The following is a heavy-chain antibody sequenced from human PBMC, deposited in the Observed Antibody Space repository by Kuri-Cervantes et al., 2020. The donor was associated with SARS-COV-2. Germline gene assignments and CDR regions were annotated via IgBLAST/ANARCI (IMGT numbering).Heavy chain of an antibody. CDR2: IHWSGGSK. CDR3: ATNDYGVSYMDV. Sequence: GGSLRLSCAASGFTFDDYCMSWVRQAPGKGLEWVSGIHWSGGSKGYAESVKGRFTISRDNAKNSLYMQMNSLSAEDTALYHCATNDYGVSYMDVWGKGTKVTVSS. CDR1: GFTFDDYC. V-gene: IGHV3-20*01. J-gene: IGHJ6*03. D-gene: IGHD4-17*01.